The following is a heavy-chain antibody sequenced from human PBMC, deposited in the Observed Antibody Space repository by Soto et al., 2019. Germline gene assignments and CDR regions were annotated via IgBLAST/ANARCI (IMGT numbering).Heavy chain of an antibody. Sequence: KSSETLSLTCAVYGGSFSGYYWSWIRQPPGKGLEWIGEINHSGSTNYNPSLKSRVTISVDTSKNQFSLKLSSVTAADTAVYYCARHYGSGSLTLNYYYYYGMDVWGQGTTVTVS. J-gene: IGHJ6*02. D-gene: IGHD3-10*01. CDR3: ARHYGSGSLTLNYYYYYGMDV. CDR1: GGSFSGYY. CDR2: INHSGST. V-gene: IGHV4-34*01.